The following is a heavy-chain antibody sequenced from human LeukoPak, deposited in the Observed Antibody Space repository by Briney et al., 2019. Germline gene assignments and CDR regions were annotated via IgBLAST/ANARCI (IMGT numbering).Heavy chain of an antibody. CDR2: INHSGGT. CDR1: GGSFSASY. J-gene: IGHJ6*02. V-gene: IGHV4-34*01. Sequence: KPSETLSLTCAVYGGSFSASYWSWFRQPPGKGLDWIGEINHSGGTDVNPSLKGRVTISVDTSKNQFSLNLRSVTAADTAVYYCARVDFWSGYPRDYYYGMDVWGQGTTVTVSS. D-gene: IGHD3-3*01. CDR3: ARVDFWSGYPRDYYYGMDV.